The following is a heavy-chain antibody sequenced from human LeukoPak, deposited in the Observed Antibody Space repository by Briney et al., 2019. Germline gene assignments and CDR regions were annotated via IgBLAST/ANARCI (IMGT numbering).Heavy chain of an antibody. CDR3: ARDSSSSAVDY. CDR2: VKQDGSEK. J-gene: IGHJ4*02. V-gene: IGHV3-7*01. CDR1: GFTFSSYW. Sequence: GGSLRLSCAASGFTFSSYWMSWVRQAPGKGLEWVANVKQDGSEKYYVDSVKGRFTISRDNAKNSLYLQMNSLRAEDTAVYYCARDSSSSAVDYWGQGTLVTVSS. D-gene: IGHD6-19*01.